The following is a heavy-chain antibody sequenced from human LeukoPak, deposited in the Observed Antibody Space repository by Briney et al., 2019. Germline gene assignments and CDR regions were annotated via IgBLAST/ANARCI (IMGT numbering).Heavy chain of an antibody. CDR1: GFTFNSYS. J-gene: IGHJ4*02. D-gene: IGHD2-2*01. Sequence: GGSLRLSCAASGFTFNSYSMNWVRQAPGKGLEWVSSISGSSIYINYADSVKGRFTISRDNSKITLYLQMNGLRAEDTALFYCAKAVVVVPAATPFDYWGLGTLVTVSS. CDR2: ISGSSIYI. V-gene: IGHV3-21*04. CDR3: AKAVVVVPAATPFDY.